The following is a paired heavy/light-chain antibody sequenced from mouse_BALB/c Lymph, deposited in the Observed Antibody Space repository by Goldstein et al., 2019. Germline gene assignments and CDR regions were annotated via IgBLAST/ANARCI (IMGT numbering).Light chain of an antibody. V-gene: IGKV5-43*01. CDR3: QQSNSWPLT. J-gene: IGKJ5*01. CDR2: YAS. Sequence: DIVLTQSPATLSVTPGDSVSLSCRASQSISNNLHWYQQKSHESPRLLIKYASQSISGIPSRFSGSGSGTDFTLSINSVETEDFGMYFCQQSNSWPLTFGAGTKLELK. CDR1: QSISNN.
Heavy chain of an antibody. J-gene: IGHJ3*01. CDR2: IYPGTGST. CDR3: AYYYGSSYAY. D-gene: IGHD1-1*01. CDR1: GYIFTSYW. V-gene: IGHV1-76*01. Sequence: QVQLKQSGAELVRPGASVKLSCKTSGYIFTSYWIHWVKQRSGQGLEWIARIYPGTGSTYYNEKFKGKATLTADKSSSTAYMQLSSLKSEDSAVYFCAYYYGSSYAYWGQGTLVTVSA.